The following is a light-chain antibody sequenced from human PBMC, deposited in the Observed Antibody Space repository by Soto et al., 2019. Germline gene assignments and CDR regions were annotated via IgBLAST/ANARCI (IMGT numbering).Light chain of an antibody. CDR2: GAF. CDR3: QQYNNWPQT. CDR1: QSVSSK. V-gene: IGKV3-15*01. J-gene: IGKJ2*01. Sequence: EIVMTQSPVTLSVSPGERATLSCRASQSVSSKLAWYQQKPGQAPRLLIYGAFTRATGIPARFSGSGSGTDVTLTISSLQSEDFAVYSCQQYNNWPQTFGQGTKLEIK.